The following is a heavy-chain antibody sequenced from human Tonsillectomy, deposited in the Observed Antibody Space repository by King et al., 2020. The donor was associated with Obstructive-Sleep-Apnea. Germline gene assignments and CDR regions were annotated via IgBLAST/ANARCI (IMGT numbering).Heavy chain of an antibody. CDR2: ISSSSSYI. CDR1: GFTFSSYS. Sequence: VQLVESGGGLVKPGGSLRLSCAASGFTFSSYSMTWVRQAPGKGLEWVSSISSSSSYIYYADSVKGRFTISRDNAKNSLYLQVNSLRAEDTAVYYCAREGSSPDNWFDPWGQGTLVTVSS. CDR3: AREGSSPDNWFDP. J-gene: IGHJ5*02. V-gene: IGHV3-21*01. D-gene: IGHD6-13*01.